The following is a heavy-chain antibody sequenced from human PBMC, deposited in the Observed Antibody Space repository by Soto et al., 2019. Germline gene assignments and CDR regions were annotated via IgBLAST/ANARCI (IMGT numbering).Heavy chain of an antibody. Sequence: PGESLKISCEASGVSFSSYSIHWVRQAPGKGLEWVSLITYDGGNKYYADSVKGRFTISRDNSEKKVFLEMNSLRAEDTALYYCAKHLTIAARSCDYWGRGAQVTVS. CDR3: AKHLTIAARSCDY. J-gene: IGHJ4*02. V-gene: IGHV3-30*18. CDR2: ITYDGGNK. CDR1: GVSFSSYS. D-gene: IGHD6-6*01.